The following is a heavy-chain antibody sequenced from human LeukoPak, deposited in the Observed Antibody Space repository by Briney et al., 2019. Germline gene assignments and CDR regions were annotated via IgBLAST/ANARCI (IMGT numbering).Heavy chain of an antibody. CDR3: ARRSTYYDRSGQVPFDY. V-gene: IGHV3-48*01. D-gene: IGHD3-22*01. Sequence: GGSLILSCAASGFTFSTYSMNWVRQAPGKGLEGVSYISSSSSSIYYADSVKGRYTISRDNAKHSLYLQMNSLRAEDTAVYYCARRSTYYDRSGQVPFDYWAQGTLVTVSS. CDR2: ISSSSSSI. J-gene: IGHJ4*02. CDR1: GFTFSTYS.